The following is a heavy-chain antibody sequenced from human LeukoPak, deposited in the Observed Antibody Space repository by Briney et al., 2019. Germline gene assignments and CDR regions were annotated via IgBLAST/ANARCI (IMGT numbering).Heavy chain of an antibody. D-gene: IGHD3-22*01. CDR2: INHSGST. V-gene: IGHV4-34*01. J-gene: IGHJ4*02. CDR3: AGKGTYYYVSGVYRPGYDY. Sequence: SETLSLTCAVYGGSFSGYYWSWIRQPPGKGLEWIGEINHSGSTNYNPSLKSRVTISVDTSKNQFSLKLSSVTAADTAVYYCAGKGTYYYVSGVYRPGYDYGGRETLVTVPS. CDR1: GGSFSGYY.